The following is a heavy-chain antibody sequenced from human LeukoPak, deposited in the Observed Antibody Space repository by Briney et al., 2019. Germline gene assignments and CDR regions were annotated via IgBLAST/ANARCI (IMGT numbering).Heavy chain of an antibody. Sequence: PGGSLRLSCAASGFTFSSYAMSWVRQAPGKGLEWVSAISGSGGSTYCADSVKGRFTISRDNSKNTLYLQMNSLRAEDTAVYYCAKFYDSSGYYLFDYWGQGTLVTVSS. CDR1: GFTFSSYA. J-gene: IGHJ4*02. CDR3: AKFYDSSGYYLFDY. V-gene: IGHV3-23*01. D-gene: IGHD3-22*01. CDR2: ISGSGGST.